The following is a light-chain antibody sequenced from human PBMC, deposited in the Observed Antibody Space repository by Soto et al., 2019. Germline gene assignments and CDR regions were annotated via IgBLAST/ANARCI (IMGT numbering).Light chain of an antibody. V-gene: IGLV1-40*01. J-gene: IGLJ3*02. CDR3: QSYDSSLSGSWV. CDR1: SSNIGAGYD. Sequence: QSVLTQPPSVSGAPGQRVTISCTGSSSNIGAGYDVHWYQQLPGTAPKLLIYGNSNRTSGVPDRFSGSKSGTSASLAITGLQAEDEADDYCQSYDSSLSGSWVFGGGTKVTVL. CDR2: GNS.